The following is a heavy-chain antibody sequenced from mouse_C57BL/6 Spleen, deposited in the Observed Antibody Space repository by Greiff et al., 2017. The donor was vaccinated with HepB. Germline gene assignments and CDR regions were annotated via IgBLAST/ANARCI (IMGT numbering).Heavy chain of an antibody. D-gene: IGHD4-1*01. J-gene: IGHJ3*01. CDR2: IRLKSDNYAT. CDR1: GFTFSNYW. V-gene: IGHV6-3*01. Sequence: EVHLLQSGGGLVQPGGSMKLSCVASGFTFSNYWMNWVRQSPEKGLEWVAQIRLKSDNYATHYAESVKGRFTISRDDSKSSVYLQMNNLRAEDTGIYYCATGNHWFAYWGQGTLVTVSA. CDR3: ATGNHWFAY.